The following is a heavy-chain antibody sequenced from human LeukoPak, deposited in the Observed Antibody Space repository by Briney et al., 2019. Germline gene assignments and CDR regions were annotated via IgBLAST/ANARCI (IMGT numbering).Heavy chain of an antibody. CDR3: ARANNWNYALGY. CDR1: GDTFIRYG. J-gene: IGHJ4*02. D-gene: IGHD1-7*01. CDR2: ISTGNGNT. Sequence: VASVKVSCKASGDTFIRYGISWVRQAPGQGLEWMGWISTGNGNTNYGQKFQGRVTMTTDTSTGTAYMELRSLRSDDTAMYYCARANNWNYALGYWGQGTLVTVSS. V-gene: IGHV1-18*01.